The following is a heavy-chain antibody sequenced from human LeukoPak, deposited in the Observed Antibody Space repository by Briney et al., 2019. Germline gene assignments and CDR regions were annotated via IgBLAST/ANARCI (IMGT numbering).Heavy chain of an antibody. D-gene: IGHD3-22*01. CDR3: ASVYYYDSSGYSSRPDY. V-gene: IGHV1-18*01. CDR2: ISAYNGNT. J-gene: IGHJ4*02. CDR1: GYTFTSYG. Sequence: ASVKVSCKASGYTFTSYGISWVRQAPGQGLEWMGWISAYNGNTNYAQKLQGRVTITADESTSTAYMELSSLRSEDTAVYYCASVYYYDSSGYSSRPDYWGQGTLVTVSS.